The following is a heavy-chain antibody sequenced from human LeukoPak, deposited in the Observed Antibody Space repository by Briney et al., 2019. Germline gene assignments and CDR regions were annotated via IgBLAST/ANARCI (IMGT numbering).Heavy chain of an antibody. CDR2: ISSSSSYI. Sequence: KPGGSLRLSCAASGFTFSSYAMSWVRQAPGKGLEWVSSISSSSSYIYYADSVKGRFTISRDNAKNSLYLQMNSLRAEDTAVYYCAREPLRWTYMDVWGKGTTVTVSS. CDR3: AREPLRWTYMDV. D-gene: IGHD4-23*01. V-gene: IGHV3-21*01. J-gene: IGHJ6*03. CDR1: GFTFSSYA.